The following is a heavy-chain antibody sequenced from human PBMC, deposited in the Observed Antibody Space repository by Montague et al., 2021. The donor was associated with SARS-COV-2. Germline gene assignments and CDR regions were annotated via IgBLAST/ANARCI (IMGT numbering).Heavy chain of an antibody. CDR2: ISGSGYST. Sequence: SLRPSCAASGFTFSSHAMSWVRQAPGKGLEWVSAISGSGYSTYYVDSVKGRFTISRDNSKSTLHLLMNSLRAEDTAVYYCVRSFYCSSSSCSGSYYYGMDLWGQGTTVTVSS. D-gene: IGHD2-2*01. J-gene: IGHJ6*02. CDR1: GFTFSSHA. V-gene: IGHV3-23*01. CDR3: VRSFYCSSSSCSGSYYYGMDL.